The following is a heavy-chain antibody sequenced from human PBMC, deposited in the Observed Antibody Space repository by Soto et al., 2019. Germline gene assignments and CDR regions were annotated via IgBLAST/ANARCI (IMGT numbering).Heavy chain of an antibody. CDR3: ARPPGYISDWYYFDL. CDR2: ISPRSGGT. Sequence: VSCKASGYTFIDYYIHWVRQAPVQGFEWMGRISPRSGGTNYAQKFQGRVTMTWDTSLNTAYMELSSLISEDTAVYYCARPPGYISDWYYFDLWGQGTLVTVSS. D-gene: IGHD3-9*01. V-gene: IGHV1-2*02. CDR1: GYTFIDYY. J-gene: IGHJ4*02.